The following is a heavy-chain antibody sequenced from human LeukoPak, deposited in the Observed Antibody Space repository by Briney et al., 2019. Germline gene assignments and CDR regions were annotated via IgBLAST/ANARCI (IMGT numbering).Heavy chain of an antibody. CDR3: ARGYGRGYNYGPYYFDY. Sequence: SETLSLTCTVSGGSISSGDYYWSWIRQHPGRGLEWIGEISHRGSTNYNPSLKSRVIISADTSKNQFSLKLSSVTAADTAVYFCARGYGRGYNYGPYYFDYWGQGTLVTVSS. CDR2: ISHRGST. V-gene: IGHV4-31*03. CDR1: GGSISSGDYY. D-gene: IGHD5-18*01. J-gene: IGHJ4*02.